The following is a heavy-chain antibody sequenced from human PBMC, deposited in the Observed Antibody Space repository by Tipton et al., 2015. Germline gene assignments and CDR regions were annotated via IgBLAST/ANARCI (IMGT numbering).Heavy chain of an antibody. V-gene: IGHV4-38-2*01. J-gene: IGHJ4*02. CDR2: ISHSGNT. D-gene: IGHD3-9*01. CDR3: ACQDYDSLTRDYQTVDY. Sequence: TLSLTCAVSAYSISSDYYWGWIRQLPGKGLEWIGSISHSGNTYYNPSLKSRVTMSRDTSKNQFSLKLTSVTAADTAVYYCACQDYDSLTRDYQTVDYWGQGTLVTVSS. CDR1: AYSISSDYY.